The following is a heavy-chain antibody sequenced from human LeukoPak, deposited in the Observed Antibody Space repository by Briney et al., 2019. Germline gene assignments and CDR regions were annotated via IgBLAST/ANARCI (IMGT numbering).Heavy chain of an antibody. CDR3: ARATGLDFDS. V-gene: IGHV3-53*01. J-gene: IGHJ4*02. CDR1: GFTVSSNY. D-gene: IGHD3/OR15-3a*01. CDR2: IYTGNSTT. Sequence: GGSLRLSCAASGFTVSSNYMSWVRRAPGKGLEWVSVIYTGNSTTYYADSVKGRFTTSRDNSKNTLYLQMNNLRAEDTAVYYCARATGLDFDSWGQGTLVTVSS.